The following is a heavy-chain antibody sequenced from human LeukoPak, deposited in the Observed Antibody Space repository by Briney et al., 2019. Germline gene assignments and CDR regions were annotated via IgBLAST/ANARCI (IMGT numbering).Heavy chain of an antibody. J-gene: IGHJ6*02. CDR3: ATATPRGYSYGPYYYYGMDV. CDR2: FDPEDGET. D-gene: IGHD5-18*01. Sequence: GASVKVSCKVSGYTLTELSMRWVRQAPGKGLEWMGGFDPEDGETIYAQKFQGRVTMTEDTSTDTAYMELSSLRSEDTAVYYCATATPRGYSYGPYYYYGMDVWGQGTTVTVSS. CDR1: GYTLTELS. V-gene: IGHV1-24*01.